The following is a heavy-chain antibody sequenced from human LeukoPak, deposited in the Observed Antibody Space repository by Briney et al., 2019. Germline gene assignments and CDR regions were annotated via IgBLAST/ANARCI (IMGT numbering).Heavy chain of an antibody. Sequence: SETLSLTCTVSGGSISSGGYYWSWIRQHPGKGLEWIGYIYYSGSTYYNPSLKSRVTISVDTSKNQFSLRLSSVTAADTAVYYCARDKSDYYYYYGMDVWGQGTTVTVSS. V-gene: IGHV4-31*03. CDR2: IYYSGST. J-gene: IGHJ6*02. CDR3: ARDKSDYYYYYGMDV. CDR1: GGSISSGGYY.